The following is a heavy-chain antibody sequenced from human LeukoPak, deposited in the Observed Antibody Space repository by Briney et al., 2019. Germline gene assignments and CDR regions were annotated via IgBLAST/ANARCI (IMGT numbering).Heavy chain of an antibody. J-gene: IGHJ4*02. CDR1: GYTFTSYG. Sequence: GASVKVSCKASGYTFTSYGISWVRQAPGQGLEWMGWISAYDGNTNYAQTLQGRVTMTTDTSTSTPYMELKSLRSDDTAVYYCARDIDCSSTSCPELDYWGQGTLVTVSS. V-gene: IGHV1-18*01. D-gene: IGHD2-2*01. CDR2: ISAYDGNT. CDR3: ARDIDCSSTSCPELDY.